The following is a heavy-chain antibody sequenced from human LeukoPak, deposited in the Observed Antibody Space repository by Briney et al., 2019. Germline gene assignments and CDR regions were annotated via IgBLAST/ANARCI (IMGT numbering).Heavy chain of an antibody. Sequence: SETLSLTCTVSGGSISSYYWSWIRQPPGKGLEWIGYISYSGSTNYNPSLKSRVTISIDTSKNQFSLKLRSVTAADTAVYYCARGHDSGAFDIWGQGTMVTVSS. D-gene: IGHD3-3*01. J-gene: IGHJ3*02. CDR3: ARGHDSGAFDI. CDR1: GGSISSYY. V-gene: IGHV4-59*12. CDR2: ISYSGST.